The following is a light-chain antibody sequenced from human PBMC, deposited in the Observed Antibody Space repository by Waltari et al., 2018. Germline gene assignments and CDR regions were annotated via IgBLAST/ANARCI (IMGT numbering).Light chain of an antibody. J-gene: IGKJ1*01. V-gene: IGKV1-39*01. Sequence: DIQMTQFPTSLSASVEDRVTITCRASQTITNYLNWYQQKSGKAPRLLIYGASNLQGGVPSRFRGSGSGTDFTLTISNLQPEDFATYYCQQTCITPRTFGQGTKVEIK. CDR3: QQTCITPRT. CDR2: GAS. CDR1: QTITNY.